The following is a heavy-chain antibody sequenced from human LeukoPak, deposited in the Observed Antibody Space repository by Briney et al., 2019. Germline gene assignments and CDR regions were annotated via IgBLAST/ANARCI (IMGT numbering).Heavy chain of an antibody. J-gene: IGHJ5*02. CDR1: GGSISGYY. D-gene: IGHD3-10*01. V-gene: IGHV4-59*01. CDR2: IYYSGST. CDR3: ARDLRGPYAYGPENWFDP. Sequence: PSETLSLTCTVSGGSISGYYWSWIRQSPGKGLEWIGFIYYSGSTNYNPSLKSRVTISLDTSKNQFSLKLSSVTAADTAVYYCARDLRGPYAYGPENWFDPWGQGTLVTVSS.